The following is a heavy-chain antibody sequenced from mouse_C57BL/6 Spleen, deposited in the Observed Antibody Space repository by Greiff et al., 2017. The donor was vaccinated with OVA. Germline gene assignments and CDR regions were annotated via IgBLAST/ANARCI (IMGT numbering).Heavy chain of an antibody. V-gene: IGHV1-19*01. D-gene: IGHD3-2*02. CDR3: ARSSGFYYYAMDY. Sequence: EVKLEESGPVLVKPGASVKMSCKASGYTFTDYYMNWVKQSHGKSLEWIGVINPYNGGTSYNQKFKGKATLTVDKSSSTAYMELNSLTSEDSAVYYCARSSGFYYYAMDYWGQGTSVTVSS. J-gene: IGHJ4*01. CDR1: GYTFTDYY. CDR2: INPYNGGT.